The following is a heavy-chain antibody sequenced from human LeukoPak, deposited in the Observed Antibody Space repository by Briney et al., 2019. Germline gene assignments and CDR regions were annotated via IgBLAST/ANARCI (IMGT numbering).Heavy chain of an antibody. J-gene: IGHJ4*02. D-gene: IGHD6-13*01. Sequence: PGGSLRLSCAASGFNFEAYAMHWVRQAPGKGLQWISLISADGGSTYYADSVKGRFTISRDNSRNSLYLQMNSLTTEDTAFYYCAKDKAGTIVWYGRWAIGLFDYWGQGTLLTVSS. CDR2: ISADGGST. V-gene: IGHV3-43*02. CDR3: AKDKAGTIVWYGRWAIGLFDY. CDR1: GFNFEAYA.